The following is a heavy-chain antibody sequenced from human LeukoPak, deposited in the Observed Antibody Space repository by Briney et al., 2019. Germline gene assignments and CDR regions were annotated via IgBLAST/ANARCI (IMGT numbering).Heavy chain of an antibody. CDR3: AKDPPGAAGTPPDYYYGMDV. Sequence: PGRSLRLSCAASGFTFSSYAMHWVRQTPGKGLESVAVISYDGSNKYYADSVKGRFTISRDNSKNTLYLQMNSLRAEDTAVYYCAKDPPGAAGTPPDYYYGMDVWGQGTTVTVSS. CDR1: GFTFSSYA. D-gene: IGHD6-13*01. J-gene: IGHJ6*02. V-gene: IGHV3-30*18. CDR2: ISYDGSNK.